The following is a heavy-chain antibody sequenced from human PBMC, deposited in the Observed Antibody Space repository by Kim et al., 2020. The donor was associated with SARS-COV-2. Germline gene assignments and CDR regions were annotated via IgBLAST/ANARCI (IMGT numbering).Heavy chain of an antibody. D-gene: IGHD6-13*01. CDR2: NT. J-gene: IGHJ4*02. V-gene: IGHV1-58*01. CDR3: AAVLIAAAGT. Sequence: NTNYAQKFQERVTITRDMSTSTAYMELSSLRSEDTAVYYCAAVLIAAAGTWGQGTLVTVSS.